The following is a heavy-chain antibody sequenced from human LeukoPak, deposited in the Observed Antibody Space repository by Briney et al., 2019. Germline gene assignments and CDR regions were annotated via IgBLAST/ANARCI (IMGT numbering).Heavy chain of an antibody. CDR1: GFTFSNAW. J-gene: IGHJ4*02. V-gene: IGHV3-15*01. D-gene: IGHD1-26*01. CDR2: IKSKTDGGTT. CDR3: TTASGFDYSGLGHY. Sequence: GGSLRLSCAASGFTFSNAWMSWVRQAPGRGLEWVGRIKSKTDGGTTDYAAPVTGRFTISRDDSKNTLYLQMNSLKTEDTAVYYCTTASGFDYSGLGHYWGQGPLVTVSS.